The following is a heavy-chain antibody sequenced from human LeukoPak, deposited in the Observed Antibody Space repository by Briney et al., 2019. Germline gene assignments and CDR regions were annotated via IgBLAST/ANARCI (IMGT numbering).Heavy chain of an antibody. J-gene: IGHJ4*02. CDR2: TNLNSGAA. V-gene: IGHV1-2*02. D-gene: IGHD6-13*01. CDR1: EYTFTDYY. CDR3: ARRSIAAAIGFDY. Sequence: ASVKVSCKASEYTFTDYYMNWVREAPGQGLEWMGWTNLNSGAANSAQRFQGRVTMTRDTSISTAYMELSRLRSDDTAVYYCARRSIAAAIGFDYWGQGTLVTVSS.